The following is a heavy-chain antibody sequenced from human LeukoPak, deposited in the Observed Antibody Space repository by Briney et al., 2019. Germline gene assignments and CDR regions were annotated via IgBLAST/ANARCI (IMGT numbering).Heavy chain of an antibody. D-gene: IGHD2-15*01. CDR3: ATQPCDSGSCYLGH. Sequence: GGSLRLSCVASGFTFSIYAMHWVREAPGKGREWGTVIAYDGRNKFYADSLKGRFSISRDNSMNTLYLQMNTLRTEDTAVYYCATQPCDSGSCYLGHWGQGTVVTLSS. CDR2: IAYDGRNK. V-gene: IGHV3-30-3*01. J-gene: IGHJ4*02. CDR1: GFTFSIYA.